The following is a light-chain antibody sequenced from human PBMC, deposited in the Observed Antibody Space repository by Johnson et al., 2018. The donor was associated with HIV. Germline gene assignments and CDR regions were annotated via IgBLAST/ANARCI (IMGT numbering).Light chain of an antibody. Sequence: QSVLTQPPSVSGAPGQRVTISCTGSSSNIGAGYDVHWYQQFPGTAPKLLIYGIDNRPSGVPERFSGSKSGTSASLAITGLQAEEEADYYCQSYDNALSGSKVFGTGTEVTVL. V-gene: IGLV1-40*01. CDR1: SSNIGAGYD. CDR2: GID. J-gene: IGLJ1*01. CDR3: QSYDNALSGSKV.